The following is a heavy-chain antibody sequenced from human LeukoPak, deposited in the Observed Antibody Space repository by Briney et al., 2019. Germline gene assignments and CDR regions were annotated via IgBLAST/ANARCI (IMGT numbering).Heavy chain of an antibody. D-gene: IGHD6-13*01. J-gene: IGHJ3*02. CDR1: GFTFSDYY. Sequence: GGSLRLSCAASGFTFSDYYMSWIRQAPGKGLEWVSYISSSGSTIYYADSVKGRFTISRDNAKNSLYLQMNSLRAEDTAVYYCARDLSFLDIAAADYAFDIWGQGTMVTVSS. V-gene: IGHV3-11*01. CDR3: ARDLSFLDIAAADYAFDI. CDR2: ISSSGSTI.